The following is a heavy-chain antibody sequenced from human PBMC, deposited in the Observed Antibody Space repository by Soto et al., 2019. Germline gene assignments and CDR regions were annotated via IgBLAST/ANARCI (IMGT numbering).Heavy chain of an antibody. V-gene: IGHV3-30*18. CDR2: ISYDGSNK. Sequence: GGSLRLSCAASGFTFSSYGMHWVRQAPGKGLEWVAVISYDGSNKYYADSVKGRFTISRDNSKNTLYLQMNSLRAEDTAVYYCAKEGLTMVREGNWFDPWGQGTLVTVSS. CDR3: AKEGLTMVREGNWFDP. CDR1: GFTFSSYG. J-gene: IGHJ5*02. D-gene: IGHD3-10*01.